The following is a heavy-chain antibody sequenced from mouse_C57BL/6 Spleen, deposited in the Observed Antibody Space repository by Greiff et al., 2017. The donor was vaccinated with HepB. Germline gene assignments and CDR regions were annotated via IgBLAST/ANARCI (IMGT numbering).Heavy chain of an antibody. J-gene: IGHJ1*03. V-gene: IGHV1-69*01. CDR1: GYTFTSYW. Sequence: VQLKQPGAELVMPGASVKLSCKASGYTFTSYWMHWVKQRPGQGLEWIGEIDPSDSYTNYNQKFKGKSTLTVDKSSSTAYMQLSSLTSEDSAVYYCARPPWVWGTGTTVTVSS. CDR3: ARPPWV. CDR2: IDPSDSYT.